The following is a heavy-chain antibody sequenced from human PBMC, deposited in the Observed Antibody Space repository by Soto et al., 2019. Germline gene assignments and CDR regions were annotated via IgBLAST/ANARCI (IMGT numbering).Heavy chain of an antibody. CDR1: GFTFSSYA. D-gene: IGHD6-13*01. CDR3: GRETAACESDKYDYYYGMHV. CDR2: ISYEGSNK. Sequence: QVQLVESGGGAFQPWRSLLLSCAASGFTFSSYAMHWVRQAPGKGLEWVAVISYEGSNKYYADSGKGRFTSSRDNSKNALYLKMNSRRAEDTAVYYCGRETAACESDKYDYYYGMHVRRQGTTVAV. J-gene: IGHJ6*02. V-gene: IGHV3-30-3*01.